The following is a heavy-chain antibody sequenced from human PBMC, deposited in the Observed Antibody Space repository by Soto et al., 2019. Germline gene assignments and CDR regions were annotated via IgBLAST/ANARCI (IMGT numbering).Heavy chain of an antibody. J-gene: IGHJ6*02. V-gene: IGHV1-69*02. CDR2: IIPILGIA. D-gene: IGHD5-12*01. CDR3: ARQIRGEMATIYYYYGMDV. CDR1: GGTFSSYT. Sequence: SVKVSCKASGGTFSSYTISWVRQAPGQGLEWMGRIIPILGIANYAQKFQGRVTITADKSTSTAYMELSGLRSEDTAVYYCARQIRGEMATIYYYYGMDVWGQGTKVTVSS.